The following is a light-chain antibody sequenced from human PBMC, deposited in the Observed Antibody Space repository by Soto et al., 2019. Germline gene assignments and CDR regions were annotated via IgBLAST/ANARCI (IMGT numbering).Light chain of an antibody. Sequence: EIVMTQSPATLSVSPVEIATLSVRASQSIRTNLAWYQQKPGQPPRLLIYGASNRATGIPDRFSGSGSGTDFTLIINRLEPEDVAIYYCQQYGGSPRITFGQGTRLEIK. CDR3: QQYGGSPRIT. J-gene: IGKJ5*01. V-gene: IGKV3-20*01. CDR1: QSIRTN. CDR2: GAS.